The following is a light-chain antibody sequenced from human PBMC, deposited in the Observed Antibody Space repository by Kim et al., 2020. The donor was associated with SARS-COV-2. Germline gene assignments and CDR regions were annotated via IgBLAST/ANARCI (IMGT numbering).Light chain of an antibody. V-gene: IGLV7-46*01. CDR2: DTS. CDR1: TGAVTSGHY. Sequence: QSVVTQEPSLTVSPGGTVTLTCGSSTGAVTSGHYPYWFHQKPGQAPRTLIYDTSNKHSWTPARFSGSLLGGKAALTLSGAQPEDEAEYYCLLSYSGARGVFGTGTKVTVL. CDR3: LLSYSGARGV. J-gene: IGLJ1*01.